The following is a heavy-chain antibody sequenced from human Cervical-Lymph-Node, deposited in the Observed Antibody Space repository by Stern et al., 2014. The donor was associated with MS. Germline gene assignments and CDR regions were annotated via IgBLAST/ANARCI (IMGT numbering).Heavy chain of an antibody. Sequence: EVQLVQSGAEVKKPGESLKISCKGSGYSFTSYWIGWVRQMPGKGLEWMGIIYPGDSDTRYSPSFQGQVTIAADTSITPACLQWSSLKASATAKYYFAKSTGGSSAKAFDTWGQGTMVTVSS. CDR1: GYSFTSYW. CDR3: AKSTGGSSAKAFDT. J-gene: IGHJ3*02. D-gene: IGHD7-27*01. V-gene: IGHV5-51*01. CDR2: IYPGDSDT.